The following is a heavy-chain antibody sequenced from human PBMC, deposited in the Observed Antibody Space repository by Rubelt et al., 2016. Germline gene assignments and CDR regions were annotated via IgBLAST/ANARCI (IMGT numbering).Heavy chain of an antibody. CDR2: NNACNGNP. J-gene: IGHJ4*02. CDR1: GYTFTSYA. Sequence: QVQLVQSGAEVKKPGASVKVSCKASGYTFTSYAMHWVRQAPGQRLEWMGWNNACNGNPKYSKKFQGRVPITREPSASTAYMELSSLRSEDTAVYYCARERDIVVVPAAIRALYWGQGTLVTVSS. V-gene: IGHV1-3*01. D-gene: IGHD2-2*01. CDR3: ARERDIVVVPAAIRALY.